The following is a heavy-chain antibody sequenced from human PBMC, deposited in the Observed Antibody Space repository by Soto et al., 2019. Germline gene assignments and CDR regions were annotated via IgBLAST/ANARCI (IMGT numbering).Heavy chain of an antibody. Sequence: ASLKVSCKASGYTFTSYGISWVRQAPGQGLEWMGWISAYNGNINYAQKLQGRVTMTTDTSTSTAYMELRSLRSDDTAVYYCARGAYYYDSSGYYDEGNWFDPWGQGTLVTVSS. V-gene: IGHV1-18*01. CDR1: GYTFTSYG. J-gene: IGHJ5*02. D-gene: IGHD3-22*01. CDR2: ISAYNGNI. CDR3: ARGAYYYDSSGYYDEGNWFDP.